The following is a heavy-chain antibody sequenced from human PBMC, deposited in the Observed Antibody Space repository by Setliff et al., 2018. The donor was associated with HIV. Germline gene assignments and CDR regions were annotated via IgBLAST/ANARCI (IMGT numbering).Heavy chain of an antibody. CDR1: GGSISSSSYY. V-gene: IGHV4-39*07. D-gene: IGHD3-3*01. Sequence: SETLSLTCTVSGGSISSSSYYWGWIRQPPGKGLEWIGEINHSGSTNYNPSLKSRVTISVDTSKNQFSLKLSSVTAADTAVYYCARGLRGTQSSGYWGQGTLVTVSS. CDR2: INHSGST. CDR3: ARGLRGTQSSGY. J-gene: IGHJ4*02.